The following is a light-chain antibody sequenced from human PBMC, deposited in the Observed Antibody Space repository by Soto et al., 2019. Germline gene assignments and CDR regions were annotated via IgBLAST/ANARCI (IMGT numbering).Light chain of an antibody. Sequence: EIVLTQSPATLSLSPGERATLSCRASQSVSSYLAWYQQKPGQAPRLLIYDASNRATGIPARFSGSGSGTDYYPTISSLGPDDFAVYYCQQRSKWVTLGGGTNWEIK. CDR2: DAS. J-gene: IGKJ4*01. CDR1: QSVSSY. V-gene: IGKV3-11*01. CDR3: QQRSKWVT.